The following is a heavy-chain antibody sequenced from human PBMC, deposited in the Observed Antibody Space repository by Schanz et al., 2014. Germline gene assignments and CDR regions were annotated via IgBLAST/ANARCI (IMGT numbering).Heavy chain of an antibody. J-gene: IGHJ6*02. Sequence: QVQLQQWGAGVLKPSETLSLTCVVSGGSLSGHYWSWIRQSPGKGLEWIGEINPNEGIHHNPSLKSRVAISVYMSKNQFSLKMSSRTAADTATYYCAREMGRRFFDYNYGMDVWGQGTSVTVS. CDR1: GGSLSGHY. D-gene: IGHD3-3*01. CDR3: AREMGRRFFDYNYGMDV. V-gene: IGHV4-34*01. CDR2: INPNEGI.